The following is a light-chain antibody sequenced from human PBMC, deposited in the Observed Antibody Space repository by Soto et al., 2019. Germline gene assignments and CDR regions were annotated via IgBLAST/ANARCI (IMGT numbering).Light chain of an antibody. CDR3: QQRSNWPWT. CDR2: DAS. J-gene: IGKJ1*01. Sequence: EIVLTQSPATLSLSPGERATLSCRASQSVSSYLACYEQKPGQAPRLLIYDASTRATGIPARFSGSGSGTDFTLTISSLEPEDVAVYYCQQRSNWPWTFGQGTKVEIK. CDR1: QSVSSY. V-gene: IGKV3-11*01.